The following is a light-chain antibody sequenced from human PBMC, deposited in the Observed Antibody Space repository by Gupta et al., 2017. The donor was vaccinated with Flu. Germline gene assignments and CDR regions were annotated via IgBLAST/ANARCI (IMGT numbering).Light chain of an antibody. CDR1: SSDVGGYKY. CDR3: SSDTSISTLV. Sequence: QSALTQPASVSGSPGQSITISCTGTSSDVGGYKYVSWYQQHPGKVPKLIIYEVSNRPSGVSSRFSGTKSGNTASLTISGRQAEDEADYYCSSDTSISTLVFGGGTKLTVL. V-gene: IGLV2-14*01. J-gene: IGLJ2*01. CDR2: EVS.